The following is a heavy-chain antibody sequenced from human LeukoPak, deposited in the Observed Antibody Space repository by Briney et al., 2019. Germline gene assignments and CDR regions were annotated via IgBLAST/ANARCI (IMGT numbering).Heavy chain of an antibody. CDR1: GGSISSSSYY. CDR2: IYYSGST. J-gene: IGHJ6*02. Sequence: PSETLSLTCTVSGGSISSSSYYWGWIRQPPGKGLEWIGYIYYSGSTNYNPSLKSRVTISVDTSKNQFSLQLSSVTAADTAVYYCARVRDGYNWDYYYGMDVWGQGTTVTVSS. D-gene: IGHD5-24*01. V-gene: IGHV4-61*05. CDR3: ARVRDGYNWDYYYGMDV.